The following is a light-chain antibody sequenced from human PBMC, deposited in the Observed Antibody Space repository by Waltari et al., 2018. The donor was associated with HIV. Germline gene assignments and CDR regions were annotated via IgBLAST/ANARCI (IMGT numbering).Light chain of an antibody. J-gene: IGLJ3*02. Sequence: QSVLTQPPSVSAAPGQNVTISCSGSTPNIAKNYVAWYQQLPGTAPKLVIYDNNKRPSGIPDRFSGSKSGTSATLGISGLQTGDEADYYCEAWDNRLSGVLFGGGTKLTVL. V-gene: IGLV1-51*01. CDR1: TPNIAKNY. CDR2: DNN. CDR3: EAWDNRLSGVL.